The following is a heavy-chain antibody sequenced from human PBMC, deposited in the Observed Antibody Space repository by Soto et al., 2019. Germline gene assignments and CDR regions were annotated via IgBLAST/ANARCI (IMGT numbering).Heavy chain of an antibody. J-gene: IGHJ6*02. CDR3: ARGVLWFGDYYYGMDV. CDR2: IYYSGST. D-gene: IGHD3-10*01. V-gene: IGHV4-31*03. Sequence: PSETLSLTCTVSGGSISSGGYYWSWIRQHPGKGLEWIGYIYYSGSTYYNPSLKSRVTISVDTSKNQFSLKLSSVTAADTAVYYCARGVLWFGDYYYGMDVWGQGTTVTVSS. CDR1: GGSISSGGYY.